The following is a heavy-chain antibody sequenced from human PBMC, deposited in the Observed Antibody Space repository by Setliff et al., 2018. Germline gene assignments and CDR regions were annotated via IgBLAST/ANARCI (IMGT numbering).Heavy chain of an antibody. CDR2: ISCYDGNT. CDR1: GGTFSSYG. V-gene: IGHV1-18*01. D-gene: IGHD2-21*02. Sequence: ASVKVSCKASGGTFSSYGISWVRQAPGQGLEWMGWISCYDGNTRYARKIQGRVTMTTDTSTTTAYMELRSLTSDDTAVYYCARVRPCGGDCSTGVGGPYYFDHWGQGTLVTVSS. CDR3: ARVRPCGGDCSTGVGGPYYFDH. J-gene: IGHJ4*02.